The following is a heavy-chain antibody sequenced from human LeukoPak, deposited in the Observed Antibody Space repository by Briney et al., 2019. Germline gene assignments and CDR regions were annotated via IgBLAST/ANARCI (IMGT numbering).Heavy chain of an antibody. CDR1: GFTFSSYS. CDR2: ISSSSYI. D-gene: IGHD3-22*01. J-gene: IGHJ4*02. V-gene: IGHV3-21*01. Sequence: GGSLRLSCAASGFTFSSYSMNWVRQAPGKGLEWVSSISSSSYIYYADSVKGRFTISRDNAKNSLYLQMNSLRAEDTAVYYCARDRCGGTMIVVVTLFDYWGQGTLVTVSS. CDR3: ARDRCGGTMIVVVTLFDY.